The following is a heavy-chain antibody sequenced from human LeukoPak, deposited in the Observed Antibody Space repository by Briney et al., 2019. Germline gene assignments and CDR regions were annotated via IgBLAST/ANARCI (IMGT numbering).Heavy chain of an antibody. CDR2: IDPSDSYT. V-gene: IGHV5-10-1*01. Sequence: PGESLKISCKGSGYSFTSYWISWVRQVPGKGLEWMGRIDPSDSYTNYSPSFQGHVTISADKSISTAYLQWSSLKASDTAMYYCARIAYCGGDCYSYFDYWGQGTLVTVSS. D-gene: IGHD2-21*02. J-gene: IGHJ4*02. CDR1: GYSFTSYW. CDR3: ARIAYCGGDCYSYFDY.